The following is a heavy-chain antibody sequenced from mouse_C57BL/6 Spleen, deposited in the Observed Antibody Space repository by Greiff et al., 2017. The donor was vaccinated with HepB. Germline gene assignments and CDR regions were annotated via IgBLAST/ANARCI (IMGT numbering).Heavy chain of an antibody. CDR3: ARDTLGRLAY. CDR2: ISDGGSYT. J-gene: IGHJ3*01. V-gene: IGHV5-4*01. CDR1: GFTFSSYA. D-gene: IGHD4-1*01. Sequence: EVQRVESGGGLVKPGGSLKLSCAASGFTFSSYAMSWVRQTPEKRLEWVATISDGGSYTYYPDNVKGRFTISRDNAKNNLYLQMSHLKSEDTAMYYCARDTLGRLAYWGQGTLVTVSA.